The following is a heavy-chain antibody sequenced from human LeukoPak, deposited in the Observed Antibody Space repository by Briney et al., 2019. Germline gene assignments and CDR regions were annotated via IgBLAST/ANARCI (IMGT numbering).Heavy chain of an antibody. V-gene: IGHV3-23*01. Sequence: TGGSLRLSCAASGFTFSTYAMRWVRQAPGKGLEWVTSIGRTGDDTYYADSVKGRFTISRDNSKNTLYLQMNSLRAEDTAVYYCAKFYDILTSYFDYWGQGTLVTVSS. CDR2: IGRTGDDT. CDR1: GFTFSTYA. CDR3: AKFYDILTSYFDY. J-gene: IGHJ4*02. D-gene: IGHD3-9*01.